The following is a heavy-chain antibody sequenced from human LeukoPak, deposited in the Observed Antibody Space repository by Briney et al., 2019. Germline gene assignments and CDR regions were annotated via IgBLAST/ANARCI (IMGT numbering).Heavy chain of an antibody. CDR1: GYTFTGYY. J-gene: IGHJ5*02. Sequence: GASVKVSCKASGYTFTGYYMHWVRQAPGQGLEWMGWINPNSGGTNYAQKFQGRVTMTRDTSISTAYMELSRLRADDTAVYYCARETKWIQLWNHWGQGTLVTVSS. V-gene: IGHV1-2*02. CDR3: ARETKWIQLWNH. D-gene: IGHD5-18*01. CDR2: INPNSGGT.